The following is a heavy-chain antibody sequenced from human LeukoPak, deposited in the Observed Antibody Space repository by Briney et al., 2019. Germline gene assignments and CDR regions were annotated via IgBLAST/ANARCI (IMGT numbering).Heavy chain of an antibody. CDR3: AKDRSGSYSQGLDH. Sequence: GGSLRLSCAASGFTFSSYAMHWVRQAPGKGLEWVAFIRYDGSNKYYADSVKGRFTISRDNSKNTLYLQMNSLRAEDTAVYYCAKDRSGSYSQGLDHWGQGTLVTVSS. CDR2: IRYDGSNK. J-gene: IGHJ4*02. V-gene: IGHV3-30*02. D-gene: IGHD1-26*01. CDR1: GFTFSSYA.